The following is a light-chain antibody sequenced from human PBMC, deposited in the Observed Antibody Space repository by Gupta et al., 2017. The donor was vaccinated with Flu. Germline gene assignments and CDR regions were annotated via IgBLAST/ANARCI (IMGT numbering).Light chain of an antibody. CDR2: AAS. Sequence: DIQLTQSPSFLSASVGDRVTITCRASQGISSYLAWYQQKPGKAPKLLIYAASTLQSGVPSRFSGSGSGTEFTRTISSLQPEDFATYHCQQLKTYPLAFGGGTKVEIK. CDR3: QQLKTYPLA. CDR1: QGISSY. V-gene: IGKV1-9*01. J-gene: IGKJ4*01.